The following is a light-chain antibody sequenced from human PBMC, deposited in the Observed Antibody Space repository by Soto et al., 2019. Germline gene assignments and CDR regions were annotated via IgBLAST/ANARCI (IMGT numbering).Light chain of an antibody. V-gene: IGLV2-23*01. J-gene: IGLJ7*01. CDR3: CSYAGSRV. CDR2: EGS. CDR1: SSDVGSYNL. Sequence: QPASVSGSPGQSITISCTGTSSDVGSYNLVSWYQQHPGKAPKLMIYEGSKRPSGVSNRFSGSKSGNTASLTISGLQAEDEADYYCCSYAGSRVFGGGTQLTVL.